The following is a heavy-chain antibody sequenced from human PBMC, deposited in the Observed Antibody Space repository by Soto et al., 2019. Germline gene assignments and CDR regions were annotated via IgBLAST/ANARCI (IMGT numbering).Heavy chain of an antibody. J-gene: IGHJ4*02. CDR3: ARTYYYASSGYYYNFY. CDR1: GFPFSSYW. Sequence: GSLRLSCAASGFPFSSYWMSWVRQAPGKGLEWVANIKQDGSEKYYVDSVKGRFTISRDNAKNSLYLQMNSLRAEDTALYYCARTYYYASSGYYYNFYWGQGTLVT. D-gene: IGHD3-22*01. V-gene: IGHV3-7*01. CDR2: IKQDGSEK.